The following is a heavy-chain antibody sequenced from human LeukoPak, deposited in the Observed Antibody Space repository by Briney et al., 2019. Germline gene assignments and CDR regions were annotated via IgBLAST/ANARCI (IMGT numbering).Heavy chain of an antibody. V-gene: IGHV3-21*01. CDR1: GFTFSSYS. Sequence: PGGSLRLSCAASGFTFSSYSMNWVRQAPGKGLEWVSSISSSSSYMYYADSVKGRFTISRDNAKNSLYLQMNSLRAEDTAVYYCARVRDILTGYPPDYWGQGTLVTVSS. J-gene: IGHJ4*02. CDR3: ARVRDILTGYPPDY. D-gene: IGHD3-9*01. CDR2: ISSSSSYM.